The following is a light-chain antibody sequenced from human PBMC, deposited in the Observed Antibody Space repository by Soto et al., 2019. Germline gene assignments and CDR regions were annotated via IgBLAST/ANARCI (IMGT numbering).Light chain of an antibody. CDR3: QEYSSWPLT. V-gene: IGKV3-15*01. Sequence: EKVMTQSPATLSVSPGEIATLSCRASQSVTTHLAWYQQKPGQAPRLLIYGASTRATGIPARFSGSGSGTEITLTISTLQSEEFAVYYCQEYSSWPLTFGGGTKVEIK. J-gene: IGKJ4*01. CDR1: QSVTTH. CDR2: GAS.